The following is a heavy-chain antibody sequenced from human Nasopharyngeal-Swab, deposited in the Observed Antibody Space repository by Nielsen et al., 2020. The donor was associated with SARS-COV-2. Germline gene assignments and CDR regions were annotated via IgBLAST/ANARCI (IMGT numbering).Heavy chain of an antibody. CDR3: ARDDYGDYGYFGH. CDR2: INPHSRGT. V-gene: IGHV1-2*02. J-gene: IGHJ4*02. Sequence: APVKVSCKASVYTLTGYYMHWVRQAPGQGLEWMGWINPHSRGTKYAQKFQGRVTMTSDTSINTAYMELRRLRSDDTAVYYCARDDYGDYGYFGHWGQGTLVTVSS. CDR1: VYTLTGYY. D-gene: IGHD4-17*01.